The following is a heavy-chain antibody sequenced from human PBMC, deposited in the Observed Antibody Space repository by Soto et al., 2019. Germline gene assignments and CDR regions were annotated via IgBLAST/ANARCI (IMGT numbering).Heavy chain of an antibody. CDR1: GGSFSGYY. V-gene: IGHV4-34*01. CDR2: INHSRST. J-gene: IGHJ5*02. CDR3: ATCGSSGYYGSGSYSWFDP. Sequence: SETLSLTCAVYGGSFSGYYWSWIRQPPGKGLEWIGEINHSRSTNYNPSLKSRVTISVDTSRNQFSLKLRSVTAADTSVYYCATCGSSGYYGSGSYSWFDPWGQGTLVS. D-gene: IGHD3-10*01.